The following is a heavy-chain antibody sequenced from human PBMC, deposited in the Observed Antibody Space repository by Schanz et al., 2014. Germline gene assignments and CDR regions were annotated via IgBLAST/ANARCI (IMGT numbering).Heavy chain of an antibody. J-gene: IGHJ4*02. V-gene: IGHV1-2*06. CDR1: GYTFTRSG. Sequence: QVQLVQSGGEVKTPGASVKVSCKASGYTFTRSGISWVRQAPGQGLEWMGRINPSTGGINYAQKFLGRVTMTRDTSISTAYMELSRLRSDDTAVYYCARDPYPIGAMVSRFLAYWGQGTLVTVSS. D-gene: IGHD5-18*01. CDR3: ARDPYPIGAMVSRFLAY. CDR2: INPSTGGI.